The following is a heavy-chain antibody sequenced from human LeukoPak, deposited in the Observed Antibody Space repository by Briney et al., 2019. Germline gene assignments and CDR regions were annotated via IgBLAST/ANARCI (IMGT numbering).Heavy chain of an antibody. J-gene: IGHJ4*02. V-gene: IGHV1-8*01. CDR3: ARGPAAAGFDY. Sequence: SSVKVSCKASGYTFTSYDINWVRRATGQGLEWMGWMNPNSGNTGYAQKFQGRVTMTRNTSISTAYMELSSLRSEDTAVYYCARGPAAAGFDYWGQGTLVTVSS. D-gene: IGHD6-13*01. CDR1: GYTFTSYD. CDR2: MNPNSGNT.